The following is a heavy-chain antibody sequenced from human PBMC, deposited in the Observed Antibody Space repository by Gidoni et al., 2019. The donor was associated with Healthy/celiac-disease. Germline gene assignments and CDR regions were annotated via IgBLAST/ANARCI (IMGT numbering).Heavy chain of an antibody. CDR3: AKVMGYCSGGSCYGDDAFDI. D-gene: IGHD2-15*01. V-gene: IGHV2-26*01. Sequence: QVTLKESGPVLVKPTETLTLTCTVSGFSLSNARMGVSWIRQPPGKALEWLAHIFSNDEKSYSTSLKSRLTISKDTSKSQVVLTMTNMDPVDTATYYCAKVMGYCSGGSCYGDDAFDIWGQGTMVTVSS. CDR2: IFSNDEK. J-gene: IGHJ3*02. CDR1: GFSLSNARMG.